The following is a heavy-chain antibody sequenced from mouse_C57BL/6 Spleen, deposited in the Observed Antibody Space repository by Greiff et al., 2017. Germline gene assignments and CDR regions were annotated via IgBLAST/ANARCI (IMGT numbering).Heavy chain of an antibody. J-gene: IGHJ2*01. CDR3: ARYSSGRYYFDY. Sequence: EVKLVESGGGLVKPGGSLKLSCAASGFTFSSYAMSWVRQTPEKRLEWVATISDGGSYTYYPDNVKGRFTISRDNAKNNLYLQMSHLKSEDTAMDYCARYSSGRYYFDYWGQGTTLTVSS. CDR1: GFTFSSYA. D-gene: IGHD3-2*02. CDR2: ISDGGSYT. V-gene: IGHV5-4*03.